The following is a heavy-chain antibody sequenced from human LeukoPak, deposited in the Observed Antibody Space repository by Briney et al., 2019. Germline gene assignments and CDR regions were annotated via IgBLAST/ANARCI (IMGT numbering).Heavy chain of an antibody. CDR1: GFTFSDYY. Sequence: GGSLRLSCAASGFTFSDYYMSWIRQAPGKGLEWVSYISSSGSTIYYADSVKGRFTISRDNAKNSLYLQMNSLRAEDTAVYYCARVRRWLQIDTYYFDYWGQGTLVTVSS. V-gene: IGHV3-11*01. CDR2: ISSSGSTI. CDR3: ARVRRWLQIDTYYFDY. J-gene: IGHJ4*02. D-gene: IGHD5-12*01.